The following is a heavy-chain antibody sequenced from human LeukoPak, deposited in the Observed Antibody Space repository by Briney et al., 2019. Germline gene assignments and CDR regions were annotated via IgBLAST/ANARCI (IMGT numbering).Heavy chain of an antibody. J-gene: IGHJ6*03. Sequence: PSETLSLTCTVSGGSISSSSYYWGWIRQPPGKGLEWIGSIYYSGSTYYNPSLKSRVTISVDTSKNQFSLKLSSVTAADTAVYYCARHKSGGSYAGLLDYYYMDVWGKGTTVTVSS. V-gene: IGHV4-39*01. CDR1: GGSISSSSYY. CDR3: ARHKSGGSYAGLLDYYYMDV. CDR2: IYYSGST. D-gene: IGHD1-26*01.